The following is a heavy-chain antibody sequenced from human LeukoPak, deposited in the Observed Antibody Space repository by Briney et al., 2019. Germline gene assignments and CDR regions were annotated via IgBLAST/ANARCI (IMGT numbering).Heavy chain of an antibody. CDR3: ARDPVFPNWFDP. J-gene: IGHJ5*02. Sequence: SETLSLTCTVSGGSISSSSYYRGWIRQPPGKGLEWIGSIYYSGSTYYNPSLKSRVTISVDTSKNQFSLKLGSVTAADTAVYYCARDPVFPNWFDPWGQGTLVTVSS. D-gene: IGHD3-10*01. V-gene: IGHV4-39*02. CDR1: GGSISSSSYY. CDR2: IYYSGST.